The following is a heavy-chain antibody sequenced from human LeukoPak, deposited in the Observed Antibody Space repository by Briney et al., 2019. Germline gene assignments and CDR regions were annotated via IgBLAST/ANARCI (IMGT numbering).Heavy chain of an antibody. Sequence: GGSLRLSCAASGFTFSSYGMHWVRQAPGKGLEWVAFIRYDGSNKYYADSVKGRFTISRDNSKNTLYLQMNSLRAEDTAVYYCAKDLWFGELLPNWFDPWGQGTLVTVSS. CDR1: GFTFSSYG. V-gene: IGHV3-30*02. J-gene: IGHJ5*02. CDR2: IRYDGSNK. CDR3: AKDLWFGELLPNWFDP. D-gene: IGHD3-10*01.